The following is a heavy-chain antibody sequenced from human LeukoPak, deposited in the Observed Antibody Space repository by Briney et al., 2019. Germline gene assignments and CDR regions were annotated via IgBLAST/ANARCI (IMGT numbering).Heavy chain of an antibody. CDR2: ISSYNGNT. CDR1: GSTFTSSG. D-gene: IGHD6-13*01. J-gene: IGHJ4*02. V-gene: IGHV1-18*01. Sequence: SGKVSRKASGSTFTSSGVSWVRQAPGQGLEGMGWISSYNGNTNYAQKLQGRVTMTTDTSTRTAYMELTSLRSDDTAVYYCARGIGSSTWDDPFDYWGQGNLVTVSS. CDR3: ARGIGSSTWDDPFDY.